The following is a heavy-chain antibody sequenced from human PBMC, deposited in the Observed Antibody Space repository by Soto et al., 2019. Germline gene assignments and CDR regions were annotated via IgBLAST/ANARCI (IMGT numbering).Heavy chain of an antibody. CDR2: IYYSGMT. V-gene: IGHV4-31*03. Sequence: SETLSLTCTVSGVSVSTGSCFWTWIRQHPGKGLEWIGNIYYSGMTYYNPSLRGRVSISLDPSESQFSLKLNSVTAADTAVYYCARDSSGPGYSYGKFDYWGQGALVTVSS. CDR1: GVSVSTGSCF. CDR3: ARDSSGPGYSYGKFDY. D-gene: IGHD5-18*01. J-gene: IGHJ4*02.